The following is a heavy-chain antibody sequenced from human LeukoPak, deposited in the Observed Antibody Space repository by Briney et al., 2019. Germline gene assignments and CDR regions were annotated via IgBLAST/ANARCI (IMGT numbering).Heavy chain of an antibody. J-gene: IGHJ4*02. CDR2: INHSGST. V-gene: IGHV4-34*01. Sequence: SETLSLTCAVYGGSFSGYYWSWIRQPPGKGLEWIGEINHSGSTNYNPSLKSRVTISVDTSKNQFSLKLSSVTAADTAVYYCARGLLGYSYGWPLTYYFDYWGQGTLVTVSP. CDR3: ARGLLGYSYGWPLTYYFDY. CDR1: GGSFSGYY. D-gene: IGHD5-18*01.